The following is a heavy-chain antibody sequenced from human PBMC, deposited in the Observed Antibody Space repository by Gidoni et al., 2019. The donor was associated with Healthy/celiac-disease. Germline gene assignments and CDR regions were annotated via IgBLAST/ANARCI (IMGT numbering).Heavy chain of an antibody. D-gene: IGHD3-22*01. CDR3: ARQYDSREGYWYFDL. V-gene: IGHV1-18*01. CDR2: ISAYNGNT. J-gene: IGHJ2*01. CDR1: NYTFTSYG. Sequence: QVQLVQSGAEVKKPGASVKVSCKASNYTFTSYGINWVRQAPGQGLEWMGWISAYNGNTNYAQKLQGRVTMTTDTSTSTAYLELRSLRSDDTAVYYCARQYDSREGYWYFDLWGRGTLVTVSS.